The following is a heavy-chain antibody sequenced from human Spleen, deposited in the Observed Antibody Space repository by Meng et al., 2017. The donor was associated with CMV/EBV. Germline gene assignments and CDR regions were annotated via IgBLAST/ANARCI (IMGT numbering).Heavy chain of an antibody. CDR3: ARGRITMVRGVKGWFDP. V-gene: IGHV1-8*01. J-gene: IGHJ5*02. CDR1: GYTFTSYD. Sequence: QVQLVQSGAEVKKPGASVKVFCKASGYTFTSYDINWVRQATGQGLEWMGWMNPNSGNTGYAQKFQGRVTMTRNTSISTAYMELSSLRSEDTAVYYCARGRITMVRGVKGWFDPWGQGTLVTVSS. CDR2: MNPNSGNT. D-gene: IGHD3-10*01.